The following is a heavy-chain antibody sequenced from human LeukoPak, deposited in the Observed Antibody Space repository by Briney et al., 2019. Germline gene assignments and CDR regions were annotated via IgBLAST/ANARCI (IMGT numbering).Heavy chain of an antibody. V-gene: IGHV3-33*08. CDR2: IWYDGSNK. CDR3: ARDAGIRRAERNWFDP. D-gene: IGHD1-26*01. Sequence: GGSLRLSCAASGFTFSSYAMHWVRQAPGKGLEWVAVIWYDGSNKYYADSVKGRFTISRDNSKNTLYLQMNSLRAEDTAVYYCARDAGIRRAERNWFDPWGQGTLVTVSS. J-gene: IGHJ5*02. CDR1: GFTFSSYA.